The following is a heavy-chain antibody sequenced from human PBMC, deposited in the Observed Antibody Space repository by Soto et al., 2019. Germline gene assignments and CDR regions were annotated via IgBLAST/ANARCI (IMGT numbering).Heavy chain of an antibody. V-gene: IGHV3-48*03. CDR2: INTAGSTK. CDR1: GFTFSNFE. CDR3: ARDQHYSDSSGYFYYFDD. J-gene: IGHJ4*02. D-gene: IGHD3-22*01. Sequence: GGSLRLSCAASGFTFSNFEMHWVRQAPGKGLEWVSYINTAGSTKYYAESVKGRFTISRDNARNSLFLQMNSLRAEDTAVYYCARDQHYSDSSGYFYYFDDWGQGTLVTVSS.